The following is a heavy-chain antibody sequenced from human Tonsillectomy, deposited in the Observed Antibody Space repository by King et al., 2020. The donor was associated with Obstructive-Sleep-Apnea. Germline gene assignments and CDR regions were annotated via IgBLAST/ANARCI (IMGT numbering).Heavy chain of an antibody. CDR2: ISGSGGRT. CDR3: AKAIVVVSFDY. V-gene: IGHV3-23*04. J-gene: IGHJ4*02. CDR1: GFTFSSYA. Sequence: VQLVESGGGLVQPGGSLRLSCAASGFTFSSYAMSWVRQAPGKGLEWVSGISGSGGRTSYADSVKGRFTISRDNSKNTLYLQMNSLRAEDTAIYYCAKAIVVVSFDYWGQGTLVTVSS. D-gene: IGHD3-22*01.